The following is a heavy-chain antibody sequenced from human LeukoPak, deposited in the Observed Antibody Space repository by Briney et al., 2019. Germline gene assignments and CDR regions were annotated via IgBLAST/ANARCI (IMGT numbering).Heavy chain of an antibody. J-gene: IGHJ6*03. CDR2: ISGSGGST. CDR1: GSTFSSYA. CDR3: AASMNYYYYYMDV. Sequence: AGGSLRLSCAASGSTFSSYAMSWVRQAPGKGLEWVSAISGSGGSTYYADSVKGRFTISRDNSKNTLYLQINSLRAEDTAVYYCAASMNYYYYYMDVWGKGTTVTVSS. V-gene: IGHV3-23*01.